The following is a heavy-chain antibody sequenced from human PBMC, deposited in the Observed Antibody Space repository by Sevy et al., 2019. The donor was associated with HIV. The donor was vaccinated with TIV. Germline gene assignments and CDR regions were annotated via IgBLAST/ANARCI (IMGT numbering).Heavy chain of an antibody. CDR1: GYSISSGYY. CDR3: ARHVWELLEDGAFDI. Sequence: SETLSLTCAVSGYSISSGYYWGWIRQPPGKGLEWIGSIFESGSTYYNPSLKSRVTISVDTSKNQFSLNLSSVTAADTAVYYCARHVWELLEDGAFDIWGQGTMVTVSS. CDR2: IFESGST. J-gene: IGHJ3*02. D-gene: IGHD1-26*01. V-gene: IGHV4-38-2*01.